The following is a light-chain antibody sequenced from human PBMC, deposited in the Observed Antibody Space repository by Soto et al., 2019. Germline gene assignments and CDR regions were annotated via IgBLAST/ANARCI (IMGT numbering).Light chain of an antibody. CDR3: MQALQTPPWT. CDR1: QSLLHRNGYNY. J-gene: IGKJ1*01. Sequence: DIVMTQSPLSLPVTPGEPASISCRSSQSLLHRNGYNYLDWYLQKPGQSPQLLIYLGSNRASGVPDRFSGSGSGTDFTLKISRVEAEDVGVYYCMQALQTPPWTFGPGTQVEIK. V-gene: IGKV2-28*01. CDR2: LGS.